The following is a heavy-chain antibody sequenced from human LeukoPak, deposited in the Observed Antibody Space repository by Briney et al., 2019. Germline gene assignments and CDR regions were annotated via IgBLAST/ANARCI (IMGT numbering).Heavy chain of an antibody. CDR1: GGSISSGSYY. V-gene: IGHV4-61*02. D-gene: IGHD2-8*01. CDR3: AREGCTNGVCFLYYYYMDV. CDR2: IYTSGST. Sequence: PSGTLSLTCTVSGGSISSGSYYWSWIRQPAGKGLEWIGRIYTSGSTNYNPSLKSRVTISVDTSKNQFSLKLSSVTAADTAVYYCAREGCTNGVCFLYYYYMDVWGKGTTVTVSS. J-gene: IGHJ6*03.